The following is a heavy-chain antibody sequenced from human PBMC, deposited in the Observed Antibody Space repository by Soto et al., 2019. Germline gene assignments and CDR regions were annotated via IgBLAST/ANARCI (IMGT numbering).Heavy chain of an antibody. CDR3: AREQQQLVYNYLDY. D-gene: IGHD6-13*01. CDR2: IYYSGST. CDR1: GGSISSGVYY. V-gene: IGHV4-31*03. J-gene: IGHJ4*02. Sequence: SETLSLTCTVSGGSISSGVYYWSWIRQHPGKGLEWIGYIYYSGSTYYNPSLKGRVTISVDTSKNQFSLKLSSVTVADTAVYCCAREQQQLVYNYLDYWGQGTLVTVSS.